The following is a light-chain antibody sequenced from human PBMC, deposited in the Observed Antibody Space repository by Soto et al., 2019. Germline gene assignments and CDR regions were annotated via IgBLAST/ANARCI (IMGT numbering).Light chain of an antibody. Sequence: DIQMTQSPSPLSASVGDRVTITCRASQTISNYLNWYQQKPGKAPKLLIYAASSLQSGVPSRFSGSGSGTDFTLTINSLQPEDFATYYCQQSYSTSWTFGQGTKVEIK. J-gene: IGKJ1*01. CDR1: QTISNY. CDR2: AAS. CDR3: QQSYSTSWT. V-gene: IGKV1-39*01.